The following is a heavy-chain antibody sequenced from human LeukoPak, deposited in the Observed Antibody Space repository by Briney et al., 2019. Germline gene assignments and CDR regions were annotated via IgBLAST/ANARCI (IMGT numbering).Heavy chain of an antibody. J-gene: IGHJ4*02. D-gene: IGHD6-19*01. CDR2: INEDGSEN. V-gene: IGHV3-7*04. Sequence: GGSLRLPCTVSGFTMSSSWMSWVRQAPGKGLEWVANINEDGSENNYVGSVKGRFTISRDNAKNSLFLQMNSLSAEDTAVYYCARDRGWYHADYWGQGTLVTVSA. CDR3: ARDRGWYHADY. CDR1: GFTMSSSW.